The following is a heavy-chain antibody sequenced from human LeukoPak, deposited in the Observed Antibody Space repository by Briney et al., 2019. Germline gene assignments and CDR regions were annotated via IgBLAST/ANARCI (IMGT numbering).Heavy chain of an antibody. V-gene: IGHV3-7*03. CDR3: ARARDSSWDY. J-gene: IGHJ4*02. CDR2: IKDDGSEK. Sequence: GGSLRLSCAASGFTFSSYWMSWVRQAPGKGLEWVANIKDDGSEKYYVDSMKGRFTVSRDDAKNSLYLQMNSLRAEDTAVYYCARARDSSWDYWGQGTLVTVSS. D-gene: IGHD6-13*01. CDR1: GFTFSSYW.